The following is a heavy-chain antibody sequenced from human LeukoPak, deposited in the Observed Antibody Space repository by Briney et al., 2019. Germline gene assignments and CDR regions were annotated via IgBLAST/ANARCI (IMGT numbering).Heavy chain of an antibody. V-gene: IGHV1-2*02. CDR1: GYTFTGYY. CDR3: ARSPDILTGEKFDY. J-gene: IGHJ4*02. Sequence: GASVKVSCKASGYTFTGYYMHWVRQAPGQGLEWMGWINPNSGGTNYAQKFQGRVTMTRGTSISTAYMELSRLRSDDTAVYYCARSPDILTGEKFDYWGQGTLVTVSS. D-gene: IGHD3-9*01. CDR2: INPNSGGT.